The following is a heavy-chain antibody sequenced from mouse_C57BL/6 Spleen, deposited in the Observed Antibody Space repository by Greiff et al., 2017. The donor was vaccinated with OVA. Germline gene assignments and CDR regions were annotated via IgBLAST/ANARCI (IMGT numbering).Heavy chain of an antibody. Sequence: VQLQQSGAELVKPGASVKISCKASGYAFSSYWMNWVKQRPGKGLEWIGQIYPGDGDTNYNGKFKGKATLTADKSSSTAYMQLSSLTSEDSAVYFCAREPTMVTTRVMDYWGQGTSVTVSS. CDR3: AREPTMVTTRVMDY. CDR1: GYAFSSYW. CDR2: IYPGDGDT. J-gene: IGHJ4*01. V-gene: IGHV1-80*01. D-gene: IGHD2-9*01.